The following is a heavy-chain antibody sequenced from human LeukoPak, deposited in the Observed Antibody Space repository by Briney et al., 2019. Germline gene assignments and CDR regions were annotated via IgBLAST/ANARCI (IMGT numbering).Heavy chain of an antibody. CDR3: AKPGTYDGFFDF. V-gene: IGHV3-7*02. Sequence: PGGSLRLSCAASGFTLSSYWMSWVRQAPGKGLEWVANINRDGSEKYYVDSVKGRFTISRDNAKNSLYLQMNSLRAEDTSVYYCAKPGTYDGFFDFWGQGTLVTVSS. CDR2: INRDGSEK. CDR1: GFTLSSYW. D-gene: IGHD3-3*01. J-gene: IGHJ4*02.